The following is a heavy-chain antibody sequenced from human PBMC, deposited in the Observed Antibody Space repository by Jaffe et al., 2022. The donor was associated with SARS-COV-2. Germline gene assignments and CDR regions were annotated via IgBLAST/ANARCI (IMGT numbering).Heavy chain of an antibody. J-gene: IGHJ4*02. CDR2: ISSDGANE. CDR1: GFSFNEFT. V-gene: IGHV3-30*04. Sequence: QVQLVESGGGMVQPGRSLRLTCSASGFSFNEFTMHWVRQAPGKGLDWVAIISSDGANEYYADSVKGRFTISRDNSRNTLYLYMNGLRGDDTAVYYCAKDLYLWGRGTLVTVSS. CDR3: AKDLYL.